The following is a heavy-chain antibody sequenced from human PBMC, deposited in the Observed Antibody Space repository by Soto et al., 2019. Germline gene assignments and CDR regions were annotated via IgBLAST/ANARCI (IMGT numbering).Heavy chain of an antibody. Sequence: QITLKESGPPLVRPAQTLTLTCAFSGFSLTTTRMGVAWIHQPQGKALEWLALIYWDDDKRYSTSLKNRITGSKDASTNRVVRTISHTSSDDTGTYFWAHAGDFDLLSFDRWGPGTLVTVSS. CDR3: AHAGDFDLLSFDR. CDR1: GFSLTTTRMG. V-gene: IGHV2-5*02. CDR2: IYWDDDK. J-gene: IGHJ4*02. D-gene: IGHD2-15*01.